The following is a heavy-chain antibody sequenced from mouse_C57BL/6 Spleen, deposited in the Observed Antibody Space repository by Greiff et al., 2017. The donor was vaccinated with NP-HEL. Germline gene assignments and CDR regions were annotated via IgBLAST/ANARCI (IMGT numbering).Heavy chain of an antibody. CDR1: GYAFSSSW. CDR2: IYPGDGDT. Sequence: VKLMESGPELVKPGASVKISCKASGYAFSSSWMNWVKQRPGKGLEWIGRIYPGDGDTNYNGKFKGKATLTADKSSSTAYMQLSSLTSEDSAVYVCAGWDYDGFAYWGQGTLVTVSA. CDR3: AGWDYDGFAY. J-gene: IGHJ3*01. V-gene: IGHV1-82*01. D-gene: IGHD2-4*01.